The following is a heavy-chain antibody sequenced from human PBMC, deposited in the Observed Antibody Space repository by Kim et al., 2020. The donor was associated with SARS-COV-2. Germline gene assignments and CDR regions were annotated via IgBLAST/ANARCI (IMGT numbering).Heavy chain of an antibody. CDR2: VSYEGRNT. J-gene: IGHJ4*02. D-gene: IGHD2-15*01. Sequence: GGSLRLSCVASGFTFSNYGMHWVRQAPGKGLEWVGIVSYEGRNTYYAGSVEGRFTISRDNSKNTLYLHMNSLRTEDTALYYCVKEAAFTTVVVDDYFAYWGQGTLVTVSS. CDR3: VKEAAFTTVVVDDYFAY. V-gene: IGHV3-30*18. CDR1: GFTFSNYG.